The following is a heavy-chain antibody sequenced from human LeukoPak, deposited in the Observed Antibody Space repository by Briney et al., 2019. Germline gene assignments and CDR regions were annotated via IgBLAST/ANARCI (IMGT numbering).Heavy chain of an antibody. J-gene: IGHJ4*02. D-gene: IGHD3-10*01. CDR1: GYTFTSYG. Sequence: GASVKVSCKASGYTFTSYGITWVRRAPGQGLEWMGWISPHNGYTNYVQNLQGRVTMTTDTSTSTVYMEVRSLRSDDTAVYYCARGAVRGFKNDYWGQGTLVTVSS. V-gene: IGHV1-18*01. CDR3: ARGAVRGFKNDY. CDR2: ISPHNGYT.